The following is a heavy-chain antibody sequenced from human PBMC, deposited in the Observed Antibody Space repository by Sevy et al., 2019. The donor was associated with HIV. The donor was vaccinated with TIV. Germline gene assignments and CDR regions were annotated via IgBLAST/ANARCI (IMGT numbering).Heavy chain of an antibody. D-gene: IGHD1-26*01. J-gene: IGHJ4*01. V-gene: IGHV4-61*01. CDR2: IHYSGTT. CDR3: ARDSGNYPYYFDY. CDR1: GGSISGGNYF. Sequence: SETLSLTWTVSGGSISGGNYFWSWIRQSPGKGLEWIGYIHYSGTTNYNPSLKSRVTISVDTSKNPFSLKLRSVTAADTAVYYCARDSGNYPYYFDYWGQGTLVTVSS.